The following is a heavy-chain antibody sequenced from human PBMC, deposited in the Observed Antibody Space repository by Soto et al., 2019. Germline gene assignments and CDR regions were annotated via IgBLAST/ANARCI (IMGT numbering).Heavy chain of an antibody. Sequence: QVQLVESGGGVVQPGTSLRLSCAASGFIFSHYGMHWVRQAPGKGLEWVAVIWYDGTNEHYADSVKGRFTISRDNSNNMLYLQMNSLRVEDTAIYYCARDSYGEYWGQGILVTVSS. D-gene: IGHD4-17*01. J-gene: IGHJ4*02. CDR1: GFIFSHYG. CDR3: ARDSYGEY. CDR2: IWYDGTNE. V-gene: IGHV3-33*01.